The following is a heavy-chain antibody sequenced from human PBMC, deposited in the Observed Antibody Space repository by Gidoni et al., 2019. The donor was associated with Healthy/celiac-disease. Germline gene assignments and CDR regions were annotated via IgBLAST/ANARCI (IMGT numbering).Heavy chain of an antibody. CDR2: INAGNGNT. J-gene: IGHJ4*02. CDR3: ARAHPYYDFWSGYYLDY. V-gene: IGHV1-3*01. CDR1: GYTFTSYA. Sequence: QVQLVQSGAEVKKPGASVKVSCKASGYTFTSYAMHWVRQAPGQRLEWMGWINAGNGNTKYSQKFQGRVTITRDTSASTAYMELSSLRSEDTAVYYCARAHPYYDFWSGYYLDYWGQGTLVTVSS. D-gene: IGHD3-3*01.